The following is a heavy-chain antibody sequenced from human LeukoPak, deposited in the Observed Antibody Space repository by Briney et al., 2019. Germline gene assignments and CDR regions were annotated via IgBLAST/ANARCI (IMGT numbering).Heavy chain of an antibody. CDR3: ARVGGSPYYFDY. Sequence: PSETLSLTCTVSGGSISSSSYYWGWIRQPPGKGLEWIGSIYYSGSTYYNPSLKSRVTISVDTSKNQFSLKLSSVTAADTAVYYRARVGGSPYYFDYWGQGTLVTVSS. CDR2: IYYSGST. V-gene: IGHV4-39*07. J-gene: IGHJ4*02. CDR1: GGSISSSSYY. D-gene: IGHD1-26*01.